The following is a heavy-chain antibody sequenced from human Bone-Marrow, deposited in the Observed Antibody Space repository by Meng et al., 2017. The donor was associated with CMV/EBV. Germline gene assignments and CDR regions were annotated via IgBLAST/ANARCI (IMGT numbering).Heavy chain of an antibody. V-gene: IGHV4-61*01. CDR2: IYYNGGT. J-gene: IGHJ6*02. Sequence: SETLSLTCSVSDDFVSSDTYYWNWIRQPPGKGLERIGYIYYNGGTNYNPSLKSPVTMSIDTSKKQFSLRLSSVTAADTAVYYCARGARVYGMDVWGQGTAVTVSS. CDR3: ARGARVYGMDV. CDR1: DDFVSSDTYY.